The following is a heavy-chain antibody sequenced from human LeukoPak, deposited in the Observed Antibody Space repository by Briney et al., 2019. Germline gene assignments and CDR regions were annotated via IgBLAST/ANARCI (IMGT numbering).Heavy chain of an antibody. D-gene: IGHD1-26*01. CDR1: GFTFSRLA. CDR3: AKDYSGSYYFDY. J-gene: IGHJ4*02. V-gene: IGHV3-23*01. Sequence: PGGSLRLSCAASGFTFSRLAMTWVRQAPGKGLEWVSTISASGPYYADAVRGRFTISRDNSRNTLSLQMNSLRAEDTAVYYCAKDYSGSYYFDYWGQGTLVTVSS. CDR2: ISASGP.